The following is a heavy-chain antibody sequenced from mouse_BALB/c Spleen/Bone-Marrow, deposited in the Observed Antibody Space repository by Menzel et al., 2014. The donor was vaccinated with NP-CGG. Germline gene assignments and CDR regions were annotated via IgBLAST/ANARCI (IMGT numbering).Heavy chain of an antibody. D-gene: IGHD1-1*01. CDR3: ARQITTVDYAMDY. CDR1: GYTFXSYW. J-gene: IGHJ4*01. CDR2: INPSTGYT. V-gene: IGHV1-7*01. Sequence: VKLVESGAELAKPGASVKMSCKASGYTFXSYWMHWVKQRPGQGLEWIGYINPSTGYTEYNQKFKDKASLTADKSSSTAYMQLSSLTSEDSAVYYCARQITTVDYAMDYWGQGTSVTVSS.